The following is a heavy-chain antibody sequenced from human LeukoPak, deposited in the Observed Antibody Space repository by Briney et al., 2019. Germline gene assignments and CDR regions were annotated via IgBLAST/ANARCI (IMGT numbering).Heavy chain of an antibody. CDR3: ARAFYGSVHDKNYYYYMDV. V-gene: IGHV1-2*02. CDR2: INPNSGGT. J-gene: IGHJ6*03. Sequence: ASVKVSCKASGYTFTGYYMHWVRQAPGQGLEWMGWINPNSGGTNYAQKFQGRVTMTRNTSISTAYMELSSLRSEDTAVYYCARAFYGSVHDKNYYYYMDVWGKGTTVTISS. CDR1: GYTFTGYY. D-gene: IGHD3-10*01.